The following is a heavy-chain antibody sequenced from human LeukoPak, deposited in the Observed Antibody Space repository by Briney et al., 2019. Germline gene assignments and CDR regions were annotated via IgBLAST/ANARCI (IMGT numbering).Heavy chain of an antibody. J-gene: IGHJ5*02. Sequence: GGSLRLSCAASGFTLNNYYMSWIRRAPGKGLEWISYISISGYSTYYADSVKGRFTISRDNAKNSLYLQMNNLRPEDTAFYYCARRYDFWSGYYGWFDPWGQGTLVTVSS. D-gene: IGHD3-3*01. CDR1: GFTLNNYY. V-gene: IGHV3-11*04. CDR2: ISISGYST. CDR3: ARRYDFWSGYYGWFDP.